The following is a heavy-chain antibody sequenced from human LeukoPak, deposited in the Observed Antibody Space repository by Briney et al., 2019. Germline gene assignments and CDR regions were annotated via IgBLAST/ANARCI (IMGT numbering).Heavy chain of an antibody. J-gene: IGHJ5*02. Sequence: GGSLRLSGAASGFTFSSYEMNWVRQAPGKGLEWVSYISSSGSTIYYADSVKGRFTISRDNAKNSLYLQMNSLRAEDTAVYYCARGWEGVAGSQSNNWFDPWGQGTLVTVSS. CDR2: ISSSGSTI. V-gene: IGHV3-48*03. CDR1: GFTFSSYE. CDR3: ARGWEGVAGSQSNNWFDP. D-gene: IGHD6-19*01.